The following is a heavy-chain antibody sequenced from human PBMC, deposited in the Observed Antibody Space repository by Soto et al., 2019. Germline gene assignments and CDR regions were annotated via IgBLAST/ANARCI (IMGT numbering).Heavy chain of an antibody. CDR2: IYYSGST. Sequence: PSETLSLTCTVSGGSIRGYYWAWIRQPPGKGLEWIGYIYYSGSTYYNPSLKSRVTISVDTSKNQFSLNLSSVTAADTAVYYCARERPDGCKLDPWGQGTLVTVSS. J-gene: IGHJ5*02. CDR1: GGSIRGYY. V-gene: IGHV4-59*12. D-gene: IGHD6-19*01. CDR3: ARERPDGCKLDP.